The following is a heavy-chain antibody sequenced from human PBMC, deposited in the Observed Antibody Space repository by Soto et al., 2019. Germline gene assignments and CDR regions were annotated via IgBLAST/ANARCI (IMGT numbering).Heavy chain of an antibody. CDR2: IYYSGST. CDR3: ARNPGFCGGGSCPFGF. D-gene: IGHD2-15*01. V-gene: IGHV4-59*08. J-gene: IGHJ4*02. CDR1: GGSISSSY. Sequence: SETLSLTCTGSGGSISSSYWSWIRQPPGKELEWIGYIYYSGSTNYNPSLKNRVTISVDTSKNQFSLKLSSVTAADTAVYYCARNPGFCGGGSCPFGFWGQGTLVTVS.